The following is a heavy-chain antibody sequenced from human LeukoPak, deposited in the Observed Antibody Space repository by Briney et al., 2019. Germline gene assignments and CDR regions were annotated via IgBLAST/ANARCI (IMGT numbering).Heavy chain of an antibody. CDR3: ARQRKNMVATNFDY. CDR2: IYYSVNT. D-gene: IGHD5-12*01. Sequence: PSETLSLTCTVSGGSISSDSYYWGWIRQPPGKGLEWIGNIYYSVNTYYNPSLKSRVTISVDTSKNQFSLKLSSVTAADTAVYYRARQRKNMVATNFDYWGQGTLVTVSS. CDR1: GGSISSDSYY. V-gene: IGHV4-39*01. J-gene: IGHJ4*02.